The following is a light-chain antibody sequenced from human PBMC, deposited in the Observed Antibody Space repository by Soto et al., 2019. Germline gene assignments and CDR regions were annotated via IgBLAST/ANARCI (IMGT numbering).Light chain of an antibody. CDR1: QSISSY. CDR3: QQYNSYSWT. J-gene: IGKJ1*01. V-gene: IGKV1-8*01. Sequence: AIRMTQSPSSLSASTGDRVTITCRASQSISSYLAWYQQKPGKAPKLLIYAASTLESGVPSRFSGSRSGTEFTLTISSLQPEDFATYYCQQYNSYSWTFGQGTKVDI. CDR2: AAS.